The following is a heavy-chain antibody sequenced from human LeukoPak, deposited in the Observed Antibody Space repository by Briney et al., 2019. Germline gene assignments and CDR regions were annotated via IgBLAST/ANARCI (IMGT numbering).Heavy chain of an antibody. D-gene: IGHD3-3*01. CDR2: IYPNGNT. CDR1: GFTVSSNY. V-gene: IGHV3-66*01. CDR3: ARDRVDFWSGYYPVELDY. J-gene: IGHJ4*02. Sequence: GGSLRLSCAVSGFTVSSNYMSWVRQAPGKGLEWVSMIYPNGNTFYTDSVKGRFTISRDNSKNTLYLQMNSLRAEDTAVYYCARDRVDFWSGYYPVELDYWGQGTLVTVSS.